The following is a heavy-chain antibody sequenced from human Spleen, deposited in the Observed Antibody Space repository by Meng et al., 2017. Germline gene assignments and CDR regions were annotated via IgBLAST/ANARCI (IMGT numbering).Heavy chain of an antibody. CDR1: GFTFSSYA. Sequence: GESLKISCAASGFTFSSYAMSWVRQAPGKGLEWVSAISGSGGSTYYADSVKGRFTISRDNSKNTLYLQMNSLRAEDTAVYYCAQARGYSYGYWLDYWGQGTLVTVSS. J-gene: IGHJ4*02. D-gene: IGHD5-18*01. CDR2: ISGSGGST. V-gene: IGHV3-23*01. CDR3: AQARGYSYGYWLDY.